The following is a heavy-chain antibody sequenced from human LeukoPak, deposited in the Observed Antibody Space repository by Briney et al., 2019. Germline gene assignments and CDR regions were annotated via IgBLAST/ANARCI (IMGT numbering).Heavy chain of an antibody. CDR2: ISTDARTI. Sequence: GGSLRLSCATSGFAFSSNWMHWVRQAPGEGLVWVSHISTDARTITYADFVKGRFTISRDNAKNTLYLQMNSLRAEDTALYYCVRGQETAWGLDYWGQGTLVTVSS. J-gene: IGHJ4*02. V-gene: IGHV3-74*01. CDR3: VRGQETAWGLDY. CDR1: GFAFSSNW. D-gene: IGHD3-16*01.